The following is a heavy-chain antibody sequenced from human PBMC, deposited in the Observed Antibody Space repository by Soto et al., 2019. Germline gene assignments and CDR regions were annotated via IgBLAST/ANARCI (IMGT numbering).Heavy chain of an antibody. CDR1: GGSINSGDYY. V-gene: IGHV4-30-4*01. D-gene: IGHD3-10*01. CDR2: INYSGTT. CDR3: ARRNGRLLEYWSFDL. Sequence: SETLSLTCTVSGGSINSGDYYWSWIRQPPGKGLEWIGYINYSGTTYYNPSLKSRVIISVDTSKNQFSLRLTSVTAADTAVYYCARRNGRLLEYWSFDLWGRGTLVTVSS. J-gene: IGHJ2*01.